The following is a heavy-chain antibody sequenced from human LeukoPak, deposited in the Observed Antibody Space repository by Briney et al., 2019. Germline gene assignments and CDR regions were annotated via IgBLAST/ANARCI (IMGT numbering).Heavy chain of an antibody. D-gene: IGHD4-11*01. Sequence: GGPLRLSCAASGFTFDDYVMSWVRQAPGKGLEWVSGINWNGGSTGYADSVKGRFTISRDNAKNSLYLQMNSLRAEDTALYYCARSPDSNYAYYYYYMDVWGKGTTVTVSS. V-gene: IGHV3-20*04. CDR1: GFTFDDYV. CDR3: ARSPDSNYAYYYYYMDV. J-gene: IGHJ6*03. CDR2: INWNGGST.